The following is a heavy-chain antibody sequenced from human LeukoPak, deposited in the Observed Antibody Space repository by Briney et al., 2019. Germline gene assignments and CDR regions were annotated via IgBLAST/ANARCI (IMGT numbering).Heavy chain of an antibody. J-gene: IGHJ4*02. D-gene: IGHD5-12*01. V-gene: IGHV3-23*01. CDR3: ARDILPSYSGYDRTLPDY. Sequence: GGSLRLSCAASGFTFSSYAMSWVRQAPGKGLEWVSAISGSGGSTYYADSVKGRFTISRDNSKNTLYLQMKSLRAEDTAVYYCARDILPSYSGYDRTLPDYWGQGTLVTVSS. CDR2: ISGSGGST. CDR1: GFTFSSYA.